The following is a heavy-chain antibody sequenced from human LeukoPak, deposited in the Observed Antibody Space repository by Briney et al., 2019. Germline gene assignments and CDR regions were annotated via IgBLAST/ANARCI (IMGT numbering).Heavy chain of an antibody. CDR2: ISGSGGST. CDR1: GFTFSSYG. Sequence: GGSLRLSCAASGFTFSSYGMSWVRQAPGKGLEWVSAISGSGGSTYYADSVKGRFTISRDNSKNTLYLQMNSLRAEDTAVYYCAKGGSGSYYNPYYFDYWGQGTLVTVSS. V-gene: IGHV3-23*01. D-gene: IGHD3-10*01. CDR3: AKGGSGSYYNPYYFDY. J-gene: IGHJ4*02.